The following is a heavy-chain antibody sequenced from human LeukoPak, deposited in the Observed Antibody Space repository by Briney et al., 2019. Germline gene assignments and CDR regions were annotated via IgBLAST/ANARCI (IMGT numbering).Heavy chain of an antibody. J-gene: IGHJ6*02. CDR2: IYYSGTT. D-gene: IGHD3-10*01. CDR3: ARGPKVVMVRGMYGMDV. Sequence: SETLSPTCTVSGGSISSYYWSWIRQPPGKGLEWIGYIYYSGTTSYNPSLKSRVTISIDTSKNQFSLRLTSVTAADTAVYYCARGPKVVMVRGMYGMDVWGQGTTVTVSS. CDR1: GGSISSYY. V-gene: IGHV4-59*01.